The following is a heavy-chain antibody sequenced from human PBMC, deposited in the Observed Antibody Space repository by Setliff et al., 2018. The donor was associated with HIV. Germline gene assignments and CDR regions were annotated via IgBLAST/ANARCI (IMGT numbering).Heavy chain of an antibody. CDR1: GFIFSRYG. CDR3: ARSESSGYSLPYTRFDA. V-gene: IGHV3-74*01. Sequence: GGLRLSCAASGFIFSRYGMHWVRQAPGKGLVWASRINGDGSDTVYADSVKGRFTISRDNAKSTLYLQMNSLRAEDTAVYFCARSESSGYSLPYTRFDAWGQGALVTVSS. D-gene: IGHD3-22*01. CDR2: INGDGSDT. J-gene: IGHJ5*02.